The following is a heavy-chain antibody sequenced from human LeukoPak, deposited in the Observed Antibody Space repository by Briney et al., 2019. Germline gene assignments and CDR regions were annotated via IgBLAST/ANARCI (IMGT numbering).Heavy chain of an antibody. CDR2: ISSSGSTI. J-gene: IGHJ5*02. CDR1: GFTFSSYE. CDR3: AREPRMIAAAGFDP. Sequence: GGSLRLSCAASGFTFSSYEMNWVRQAPGKGLEWVPYISSSGSTIYYADSVKGRFTISRDNAKNSLYLQMNSLRAEDTAVYYCAREPRMIAAAGFDPWGQGTLVTVSS. D-gene: IGHD6-13*01. V-gene: IGHV3-48*03.